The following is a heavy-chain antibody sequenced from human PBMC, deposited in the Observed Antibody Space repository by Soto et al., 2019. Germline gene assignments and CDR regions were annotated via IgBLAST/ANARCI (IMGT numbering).Heavy chain of an antibody. CDR3: ARQNDYYGSGSSFDY. J-gene: IGHJ4*02. CDR1: GFTFSSYG. Sequence: PGGSLRLSCAASGFTFSSYGMHWVRQAPGKGLEWVAVIWYDGSNKYYADSVKGRFTISRDNSKNTLYLQMNSLRAEDTAVYYCARQNDYYGSGSSFDYWGQGTLVTVSS. CDR2: IWYDGSNK. D-gene: IGHD3-10*01. V-gene: IGHV3-33*01.